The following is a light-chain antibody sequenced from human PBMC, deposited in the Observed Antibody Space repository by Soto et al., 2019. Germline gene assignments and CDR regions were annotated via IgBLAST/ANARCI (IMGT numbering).Light chain of an antibody. Sequence: QSALTQPASVSGSPGQSITISCTGTSSYVGGYDLVSWYQQHPGKAPKLIIYEDTRRPSGISDRFSGSKSGNTASLTVSGLQTEDEADYYCCSFASSSSMVFGGGTKLTVL. J-gene: IGLJ2*01. CDR1: SSYVGGYDL. CDR2: EDT. V-gene: IGLV2-23*01. CDR3: CSFASSSSMV.